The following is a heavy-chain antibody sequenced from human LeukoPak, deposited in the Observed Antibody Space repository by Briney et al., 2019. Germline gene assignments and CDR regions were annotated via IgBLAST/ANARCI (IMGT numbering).Heavy chain of an antibody. CDR2: ITSSSTGI. CDR1: GFTFNNCA. J-gene: IGHJ4*02. CDR3: AKEDELVDYFDH. V-gene: IGHV3-23*01. Sequence: GGSLRLSCAAPGFTFNNCAMSWVRQPPGKGLGWVSSITSSSTGIDYAHSVEGRFTISRDNYKNMLYLQMNSLRAEDTALYYCAKEDELVDYFDHWGQGILVTVSS.